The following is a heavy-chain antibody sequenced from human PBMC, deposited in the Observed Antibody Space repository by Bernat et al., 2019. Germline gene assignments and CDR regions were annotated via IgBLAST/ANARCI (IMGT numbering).Heavy chain of an antibody. D-gene: IGHD3-10*01. CDR1: GSTFSGYY. J-gene: IGHJ5*02. CDR2: FNPNSAGT. Sequence: QVQLVQSGAEVKKPGASVKVSCKASGSTFSGYYIHWVRQAPGQGLEWMGRFNPNSAGTNYAQKFQGWVNVTGDTSSNTAYMEVSRLTSDDTAVYYCARGYYGEGGAGFDPWGQGTLVNVSS. CDR3: ARGYYGEGGAGFDP. V-gene: IGHV1-2*04.